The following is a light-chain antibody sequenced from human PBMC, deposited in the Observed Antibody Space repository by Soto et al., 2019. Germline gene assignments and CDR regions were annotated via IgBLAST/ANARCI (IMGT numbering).Light chain of an antibody. Sequence: EIVLTQSPATLSLSPGERATLSCRASQSVSRYLAWYQQKPGQAPRLLIYDTSNRATGIPARFSGSGSATDLTLSISSQEHEDFAVYYFKQRSNWAPFTFGPVSKVDIK. CDR1: QSVSRY. CDR2: DTS. CDR3: KQRSNWAPFT. J-gene: IGKJ3*01. V-gene: IGKV3-11*01.